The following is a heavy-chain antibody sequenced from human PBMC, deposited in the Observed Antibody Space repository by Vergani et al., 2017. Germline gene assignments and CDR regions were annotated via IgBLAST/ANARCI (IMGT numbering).Heavy chain of an antibody. V-gene: IGHV4-30-4*08. CDR1: GGSISSGDYY. J-gene: IGHJ6*02. CDR3: ARASLGYCSGGSCYPRGYYYYYGMDV. D-gene: IGHD2-15*01. Sequence: QVQLQESGPGLVKPSQTLSLTCTVSGGSISSGDYYWSWIRQPPGKVLEWIGYIYYSGSTYYNPSLKSRVTISVDTSKNQFSLKLSSVTAADTAVYYCARASLGYCSGGSCYPRGYYYYYGMDVWGQXP. CDR2: IYYSGST.